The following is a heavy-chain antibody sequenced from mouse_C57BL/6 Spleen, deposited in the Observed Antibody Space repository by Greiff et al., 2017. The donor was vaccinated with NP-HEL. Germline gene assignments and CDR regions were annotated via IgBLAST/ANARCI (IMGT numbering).Heavy chain of an antibody. Sequence: VHVKQSGTVLARPGASVKMSCKTSGYTFTSYWMHWVKQRPGQGLEWIGAIYPGNSDTSYNQKFKGKAKLTAVTSASTAYMELSSLTNEDSAVYYCTRPLYGNYEGAMDYWGQGTSVTVSS. CDR1: GYTFTSYW. J-gene: IGHJ4*01. D-gene: IGHD2-1*01. V-gene: IGHV1-5*01. CDR2: IYPGNSDT. CDR3: TRPLYGNYEGAMDY.